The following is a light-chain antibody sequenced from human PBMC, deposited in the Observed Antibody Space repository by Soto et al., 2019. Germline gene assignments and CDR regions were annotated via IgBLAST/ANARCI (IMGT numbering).Light chain of an antibody. CDR2: SNN. CDR3: AAWDDSLNGWV. CDR1: SSNIGSNT. V-gene: IGLV1-44*01. Sequence: QSVLTQPPSASGTPGQRVTLSCSGSSSNIGSNTVNWYQQLPGTAPKLLIYSNNKRPSGVPARFSGSKSGTSGSLAISGLELEDEAEYYCAAWDDSLNGWVFGGGTKLTVL. J-gene: IGLJ3*02.